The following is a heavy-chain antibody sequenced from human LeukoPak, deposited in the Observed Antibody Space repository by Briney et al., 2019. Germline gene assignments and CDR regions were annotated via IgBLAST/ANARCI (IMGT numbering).Heavy chain of an antibody. CDR2: ISYDGSNK. CDR1: GLTFSSYG. Sequence: GRSLRLSCAASGLTFSSYGMHWVRQAPGKGLEWVAVISYDGSNKYYADSVKGRFTISRDNSKNTLYLQMNSLRAEDTAVYYCAKEQQWLSSDYYYGMDVWGQGTTVTVSS. D-gene: IGHD6-19*01. J-gene: IGHJ6*02. V-gene: IGHV3-30*18. CDR3: AKEQQWLSSDYYYGMDV.